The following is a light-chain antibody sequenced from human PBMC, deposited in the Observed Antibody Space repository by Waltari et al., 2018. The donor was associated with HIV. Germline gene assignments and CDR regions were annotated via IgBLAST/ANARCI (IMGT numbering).Light chain of an antibody. CDR3: VTWDNSLSAYV. V-gene: IGLV1-51*01. CDR1: SSNLGNNY. Sequence: QSVLTQPHSLPAAPGPRVTLSCTGSSSNLGNNYLSWYQQLPGPAPKLVIYDNNKRPSGIPDRFSGSKSGTSATLGITGLQTGDEADYYCVTWDNSLSAYVFGTGTKVTVL. J-gene: IGLJ1*01. CDR2: DNN.